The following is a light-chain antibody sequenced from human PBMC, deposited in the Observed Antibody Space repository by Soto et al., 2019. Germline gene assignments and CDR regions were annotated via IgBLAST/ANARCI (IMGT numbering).Light chain of an antibody. V-gene: IGLV2-14*01. CDR3: SSYTSSSTLNYV. Sequence: QSVLAQPASVSGSPGQSITISCTGTSSDVGGYNYVSWYQQHPGKAPKLMIYDVSNRPSGVSSRFSGSKSGNTASLTISGLQAEDEADYYCSSYTSSSTLNYVFGTGTKVT. CDR2: DVS. CDR1: SSDVGGYNY. J-gene: IGLJ1*01.